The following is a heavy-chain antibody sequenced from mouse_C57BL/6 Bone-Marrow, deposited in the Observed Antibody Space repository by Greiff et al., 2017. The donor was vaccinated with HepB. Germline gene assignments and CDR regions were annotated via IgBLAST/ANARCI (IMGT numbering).Heavy chain of an antibody. CDR1: GFSLTSYG. Sequence: VMLVESGPGLVQPSQSLSITCTVSGFSLTSYGVHWVRQSPGKGLEWLGVIWSGGSTDYNAAFISRLSISKDNSKSQVFFKMNSLQADDTAIYYCARNGDYDEGGYWGQGTSVTVSS. J-gene: IGHJ4*01. CDR3: ARNGDYDEGGY. V-gene: IGHV2-2*01. D-gene: IGHD2-4*01. CDR2: IWSGGST.